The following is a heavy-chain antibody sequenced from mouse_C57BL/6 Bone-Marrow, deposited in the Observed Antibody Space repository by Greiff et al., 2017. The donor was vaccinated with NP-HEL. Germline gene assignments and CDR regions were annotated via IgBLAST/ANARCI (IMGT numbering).Heavy chain of an antibody. Sequence: EVQLQQSGPELVKPGASVKISCKASGYTFTDYYMNWVKQSHGKSLEWIGDINPNNGGTSYNQKFKGKATLTVDKSSSTAYMELRSLTSEDSAVYYCANTAQAMDYWGQGTSVTVSS. J-gene: IGHJ4*01. D-gene: IGHD3-2*02. CDR2: INPNNGGT. CDR3: ANTAQAMDY. V-gene: IGHV1-26*01. CDR1: GYTFTDYY.